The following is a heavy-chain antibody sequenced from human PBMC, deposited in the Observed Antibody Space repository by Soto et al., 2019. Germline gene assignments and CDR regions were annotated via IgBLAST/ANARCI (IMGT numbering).Heavy chain of an antibody. V-gene: IGHV2-5*02. Sequence: QITLKESGPTLVKPTQTLTLTCTFSGFSLTTDRVGVGWIRQPPGGDLEWLAVIYWDDSKTYRPSLESRLTITKDTSKNQVALTMTNMDSLDTATYYCAHAYGGRSLYWGQGTLVTVSS. D-gene: IGHD1-26*01. CDR2: IYWDDSK. CDR3: AHAYGGRSLY. CDR1: GFSLTTDRVG. J-gene: IGHJ4*02.